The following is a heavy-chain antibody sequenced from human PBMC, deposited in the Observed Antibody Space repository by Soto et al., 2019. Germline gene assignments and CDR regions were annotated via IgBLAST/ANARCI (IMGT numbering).Heavy chain of an antibody. CDR1: DFTFSTYW. J-gene: IGHJ3*02. Sequence: GGSLRLSCVASDFTFSTYWMAWLRQPPGKGLEFVANIRQDGREINYLDSVEGRFTISRDNAEKSLFLQMNSLRAEDTAVYYCATDRWIGAFDIRGQGTVVAVSS. CDR3: ATDRWIGAFDI. CDR2: IRQDGREI. V-gene: IGHV3-7*01. D-gene: IGHD2-2*03.